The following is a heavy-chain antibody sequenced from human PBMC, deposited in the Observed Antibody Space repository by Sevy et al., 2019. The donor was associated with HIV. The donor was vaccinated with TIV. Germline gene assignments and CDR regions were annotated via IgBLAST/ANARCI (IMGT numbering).Heavy chain of an antibody. V-gene: IGHV3-11*01. CDR3: ARVRYTYGNFFFDY. CDR1: GFTFSDYY. D-gene: IGHD5-18*01. J-gene: IGHJ4*02. Sequence: GGSLRLSCTASGFTFSDYYMSWIRQAPGKWLEWISYISSRDYFIYYADSVKGRFTISRDNAKNSMFLHMSSLRAEDTALYYCARVRYTYGNFFFDYWGQGTLVTVSS. CDR2: ISSRDYFI.